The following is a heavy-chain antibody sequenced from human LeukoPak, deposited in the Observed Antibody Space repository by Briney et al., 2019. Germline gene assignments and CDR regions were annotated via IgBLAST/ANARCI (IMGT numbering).Heavy chain of an antibody. CDR3: VKDFLGEPTDY. V-gene: IGHV1-46*01. J-gene: IGHJ4*02. Sequence: ASVKVSCKASGYTFTSYYMHWVRQAPGQGLEWMGIINPSGGSTSYAQKFQGKINMTRDMSTSTVYMELSSLRSEDTAVYYCVKDFLGEPTDYWGQGTLVTVSS. CDR2: INPSGGST. CDR1: GYTFTSYY. D-gene: IGHD1-14*01.